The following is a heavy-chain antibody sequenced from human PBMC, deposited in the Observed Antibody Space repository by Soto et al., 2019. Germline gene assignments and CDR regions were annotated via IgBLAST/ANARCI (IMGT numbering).Heavy chain of an antibody. CDR1: GGSISSYY. CDR2: IYTSGST. CDR3: ASGYYGVPWDDAFDI. D-gene: IGHD3-3*01. V-gene: IGHV4-4*07. J-gene: IGHJ3*02. Sequence: PSETLSLTCTVSGGSISSYYWSWIRQPAGKGLEWIGRIYTSGSTNYNPSLKSRVTMSVDTSKNQFSLKLSSVTAADTAVYYCASGYYGVPWDDAFDIWGQGTMVTVSS.